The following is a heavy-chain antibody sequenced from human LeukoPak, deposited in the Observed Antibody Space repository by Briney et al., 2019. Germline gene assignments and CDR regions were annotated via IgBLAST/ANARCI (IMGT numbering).Heavy chain of an antibody. V-gene: IGHV3-33*06. CDR3: AKDRTAAGTSGFDH. CDR1: GFTFRSYG. Sequence: PGRSLRLSCAASGFTFRSYGMHWVRQAPGKGPEWVAVIWYDGSNKDYADSVKGRLTISRDNSKDTLYLQMSSLRAEDTAVYYCAKDRTAAGTSGFDHWGQGTLVTVSS. J-gene: IGHJ4*02. D-gene: IGHD6-13*01. CDR2: IWYDGSNK.